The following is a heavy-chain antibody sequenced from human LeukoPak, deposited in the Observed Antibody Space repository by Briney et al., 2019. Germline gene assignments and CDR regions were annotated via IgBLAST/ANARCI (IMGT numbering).Heavy chain of an antibody. CDR1: GFTFSSYA. CDR3: ARGGGGSKIYYFDY. D-gene: IGHD5-12*01. J-gene: IGHJ4*02. V-gene: IGHV3-21*01. Sequence: PGGSLRLSCAASGFTFSSYAMSWVRQAPGKGLEWVSSISSSSSYIYYADSVKGRFTISRDNAKNSLYLQMNSLRAEDTAVYYCARGGGGSKIYYFDYWGQGTLVTVSS. CDR2: ISSSSSYI.